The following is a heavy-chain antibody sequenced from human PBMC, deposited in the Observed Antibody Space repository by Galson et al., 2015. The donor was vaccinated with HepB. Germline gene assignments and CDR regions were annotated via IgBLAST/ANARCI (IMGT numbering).Heavy chain of an antibody. CDR3: ATARYDTSPPDT. V-gene: IGHV1-18*01. J-gene: IGHJ5*02. D-gene: IGHD3-22*01. CDR1: RYTFTNFG. Sequence: SVKVSCKASRYTFTNFGFTWVRQAPGQGLEWMAWISGYKGNTNYAQKFQGRVTLTTDTSTSTAYMELRSLTSDDSAVYYCATARYDTSPPDTWGQGTLVTVSS. CDR2: ISGYKGNT.